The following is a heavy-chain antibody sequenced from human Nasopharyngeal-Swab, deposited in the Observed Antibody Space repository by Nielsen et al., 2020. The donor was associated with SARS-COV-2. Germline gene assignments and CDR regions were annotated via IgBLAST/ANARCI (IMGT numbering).Heavy chain of an antibody. D-gene: IGHD3-16*01. V-gene: IGHV3-11*01. CDR2: ISTSGSTI. J-gene: IGHJ3*02. Sequence: LSLTCAASGFTFSDYYMSWIRQAPGKGLEWVSYISTSGSTISFADSVKGRSTISRDNAKNSLYLQMNSLRAEDTAVYYCARPRGGWAFDIWGQGTMVTVSS. CDR3: ARPRGGWAFDI. CDR1: GFTFSDYY.